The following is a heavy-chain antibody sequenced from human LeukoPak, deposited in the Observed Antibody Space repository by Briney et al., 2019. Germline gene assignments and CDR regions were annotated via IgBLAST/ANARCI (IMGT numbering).Heavy chain of an antibody. CDR3: ARDRTWNYFDY. CDR2: ISNDGSRK. D-gene: IGHD3-3*01. Sequence: TGGSLRLSCVASGFTFSNYAMSWVRQAPGKGLEWVAIISNDGSRKYYAHSVEGRFTISRDNSKNTLYLQMDSLRAEDTAVYYCARDRTWNYFDYWGQGTLVTVSS. CDR1: GFTFSNYA. V-gene: IGHV3-30*03. J-gene: IGHJ4*02.